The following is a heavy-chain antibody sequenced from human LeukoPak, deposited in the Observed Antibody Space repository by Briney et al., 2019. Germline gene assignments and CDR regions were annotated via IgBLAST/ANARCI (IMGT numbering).Heavy chain of an antibody. CDR1: GFTFSNYG. CDR3: ARESPLGGSGSYPFDY. D-gene: IGHD3-10*01. J-gene: IGHJ4*02. Sequence: QPGESLRLSCAASGFTFSNYGMHWVRPAPGKGLEWVAFIRYDGSNKSYADSVKGRFTISRDNSKNTLYLQMNSLRAEDTAVYYCARESPLGGSGSYPFDYWGQGTLVTVSS. V-gene: IGHV3-30*02. CDR2: IRYDGSNK.